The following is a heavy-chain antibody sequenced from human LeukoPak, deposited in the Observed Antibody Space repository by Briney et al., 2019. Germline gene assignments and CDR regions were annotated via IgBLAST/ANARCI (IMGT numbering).Heavy chain of an antibody. CDR1: GFTFSSYW. V-gene: IGHV3-74*01. CDR2: INSDGSST. Sequence: GGSLRLSCAASGFTFSSYWMNWVRQAPGKGLVWVSRINSDGSSTSYADSVKGRFTISRDNAKNTLYLQMNSLRAEDTAVYYCARAGTGGGYDSGFDYWGQGTLVTVSS. D-gene: IGHD5-12*01. J-gene: IGHJ4*02. CDR3: ARAGTGGGYDSGFDY.